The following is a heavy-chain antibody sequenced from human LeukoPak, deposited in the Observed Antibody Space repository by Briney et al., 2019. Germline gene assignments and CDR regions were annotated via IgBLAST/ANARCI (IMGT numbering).Heavy chain of an antibody. J-gene: IGHJ3*02. CDR3: ARLESGYVSREPFDT. V-gene: IGHV4-61*01. CDR1: GGSVNSGSYY. CDR2: IFYSGRT. Sequence: SETLSLTCTVSGGSVNSGSYYWTWIRQPPGKGLEWIGYIFYSGRTNYNPSLKSRVSISVNTSKNQFSLKLSSVTAADTAVYHCARLESGYVSREPFDTWGQGTMVTVSS. D-gene: IGHD5-12*01.